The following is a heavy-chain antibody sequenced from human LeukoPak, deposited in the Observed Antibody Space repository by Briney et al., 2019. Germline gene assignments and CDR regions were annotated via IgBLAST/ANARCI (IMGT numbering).Heavy chain of an antibody. CDR3: ARSPTTVVDMYFDY. CDR1: GFTFSSYA. Sequence: GRSLRLSCAASGFTFSSYAMHWVRQAPGKGLEWVAVMSYDGSNKYYADSVKGRFTISRDNSKNTLYLQMNSLRAEDTAVYYCARSPTTVVDMYFDYWGQGTLVTVSS. V-gene: IGHV3-30-3*01. J-gene: IGHJ4*02. D-gene: IGHD4-23*01. CDR2: MSYDGSNK.